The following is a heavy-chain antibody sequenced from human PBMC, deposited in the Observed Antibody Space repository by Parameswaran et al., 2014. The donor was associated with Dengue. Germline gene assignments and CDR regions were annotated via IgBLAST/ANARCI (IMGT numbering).Heavy chain of an antibody. J-gene: IGHJ3*02. V-gene: IGHV4-59*01. D-gene: IGHD1-26*01. CDR2: IYYSGST. CDR3: ARLVGATWGHRIDAFDI. Sequence: RWIRQPPGKGLEWIGYIYYSGSTNYNPSLKSRVTISVDTSKNQFSLKLSSVTAADTAVYYCARLVGATWGHRIDAFDIWGQGTMVTVSS.